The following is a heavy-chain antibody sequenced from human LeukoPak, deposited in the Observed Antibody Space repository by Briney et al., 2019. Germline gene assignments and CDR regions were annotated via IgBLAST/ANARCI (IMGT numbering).Heavy chain of an antibody. CDR3: ARAHSRGWYGSDY. J-gene: IGHJ4*02. D-gene: IGHD6-19*01. CDR2: IYTSGST. CDR1: GGSISSYY. Sequence: SSETLSPTCTVTGGSISSYYWSWIRQPAGKGLEWIGRIYTSGSTNYNPSLKNRVTMSVDTSKNQFSLKLSSVTAADTAVYYCARAHSRGWYGSDYRGQGTLVTVSS. V-gene: IGHV4-4*07.